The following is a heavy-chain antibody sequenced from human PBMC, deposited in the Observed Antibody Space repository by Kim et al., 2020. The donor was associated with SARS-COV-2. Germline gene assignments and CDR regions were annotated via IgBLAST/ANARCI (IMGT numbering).Heavy chain of an antibody. CDR1: GGSGRTYY. D-gene: IGHD3-10*01. Sequence: SETLSLTCTVSGGSGRTYYWNWIRQTPGKGLEWSGYIFYSGNTKYNPSLKSRVTISVDTSKNQFSLKLTSLTAADTATYYCARDKRIQKVVDFGELKGFYGMDVWGQGTTVTVSS. CDR3: ARDKRIQKVVDFGELKGFYGMDV. J-gene: IGHJ6*02. CDR2: IFYSGNT. V-gene: IGHV4-59*02.